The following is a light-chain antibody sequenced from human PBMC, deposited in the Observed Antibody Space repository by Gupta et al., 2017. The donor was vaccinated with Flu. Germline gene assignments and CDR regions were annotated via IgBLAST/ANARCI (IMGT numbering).Light chain of an antibody. Sequence: NFILTQPHSLSESPGKTVTISCTRSSGSIASNYVQWYQQRPGSSPPPVIYDDNQRPSGVPARCSCGTDSACTSALTNTRGLKTDDEAYYYCQYYDRSARFVFGGGTKITVL. V-gene: IGLV6-57*01. J-gene: IGLJ1*01. CDR1: SGSIASNY. CDR2: DDN. CDR3: QYYDRSARFV.